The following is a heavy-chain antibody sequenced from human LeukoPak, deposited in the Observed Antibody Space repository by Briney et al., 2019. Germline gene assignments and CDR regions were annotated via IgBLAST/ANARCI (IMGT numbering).Heavy chain of an antibody. CDR3: ATLGNRASGYYLPSDY. D-gene: IGHD3-22*01. Sequence: SETLSLTCTVSGGSISGSSYYWGWIRQPPGKGLEWIGSVYYTGSTYYNPSLQSRVTISVDTSKNQFSLKLSSVTAADTAVFYCATLGNRASGYYLPSDYWGQGTLVTISS. J-gene: IGHJ4*02. CDR1: GGSISGSSYY. V-gene: IGHV4-39*07. CDR2: VYYTGST.